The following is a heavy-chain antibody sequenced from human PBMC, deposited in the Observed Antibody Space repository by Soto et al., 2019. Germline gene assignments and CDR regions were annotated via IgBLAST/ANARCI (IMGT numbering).Heavy chain of an antibody. CDR2: IHAGNGYT. D-gene: IGHD5-12*01. CDR1: GYTFANYA. J-gene: IGHJ3*02. V-gene: IGHV1-3*01. CDR3: ARVQYSGFDFGVAFHI. Sequence: QVQLVQSGAQVKNPGASVKVSCKASGYTFANYALHWVRQAPGRRLEWMGWIHAGNGYTKYSQSFQGRVTITRDTSASTGEMYLSRLRSEDTAVDYWARVQYSGFDFGVAFHIWGHGTMVTVSS.